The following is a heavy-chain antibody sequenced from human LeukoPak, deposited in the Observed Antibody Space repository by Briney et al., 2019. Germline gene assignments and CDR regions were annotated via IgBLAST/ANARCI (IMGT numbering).Heavy chain of an antibody. CDR3: ARQEVSDYYYDSSGYFPFDY. V-gene: IGHV5-51*01. CDR1: GYSFTSYW. J-gene: IGHJ4*02. CDR2: IYPGDSDT. Sequence: GESLKISCKGSGYSFTSYWIGWVRQMPGKGLEWMWIIYPGDSDTRYSPSFQGQVTISADKSISTAYLQWSSLKASDTAMYYCARQEVSDYYYDSSGYFPFDYWGQGTLVTVSS. D-gene: IGHD3-22*01.